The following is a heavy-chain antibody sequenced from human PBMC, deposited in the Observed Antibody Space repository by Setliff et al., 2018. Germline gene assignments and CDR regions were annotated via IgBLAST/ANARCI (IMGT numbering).Heavy chain of an antibody. CDR1: GGPITDENSW. V-gene: IGHV4-61*02. CDR3: AVDHVTNIAESGYGYTRIDP. CDR2: IYIRGGT. D-gene: IGHD6-19*01. Sequence: PSETLSLTCTVSGGPITDENSWWAWIRQPAGKRPEWLGLIYIRGGTDYNPSLKSRVTISLDTSRNQFSLNLTSVTAADTAVYYCAVDHVTNIAESGYGYTRIDPWGQGIPVTVSS. J-gene: IGHJ5*02.